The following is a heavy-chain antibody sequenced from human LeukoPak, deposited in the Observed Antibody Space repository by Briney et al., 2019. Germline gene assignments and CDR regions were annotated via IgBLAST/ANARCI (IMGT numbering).Heavy chain of an antibody. Sequence: LRLSCAASGFTFSSYSMNWVRQPPGKGLEWIGYIYYSGSTYYNPSLKSRVTISVDTSKNQFSLKLSSVTAADTAVYYCAREGRIAAAGTLDYWGQGTLVTVSS. CDR3: AREGRIAAAGTLDY. CDR2: IYYSGST. CDR1: GFTFSSYS. D-gene: IGHD6-13*01. V-gene: IGHV4-30-4*08. J-gene: IGHJ4*02.